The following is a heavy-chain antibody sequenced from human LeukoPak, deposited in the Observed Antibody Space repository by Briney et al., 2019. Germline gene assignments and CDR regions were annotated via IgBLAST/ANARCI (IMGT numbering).Heavy chain of an antibody. D-gene: IGHD6-13*01. CDR2: INHSGST. CDR1: GGSFSGYS. V-gene: IGHV4-34*01. CDR3: ARAGGVIAAAGIFDY. Sequence: PSETLSLTCAVYGGSFSGYSWSWIRQPPGKGLEWIGEINHSGSTNYNPSLKSRVTISVDTSKNQFSLKLSSVTAADTAVYYCARAGGVIAAAGIFDYWGQGTLVTVS. J-gene: IGHJ4*02.